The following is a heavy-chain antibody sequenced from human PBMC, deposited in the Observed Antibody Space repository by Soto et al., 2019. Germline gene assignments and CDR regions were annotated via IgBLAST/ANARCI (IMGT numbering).Heavy chain of an antibody. J-gene: IGHJ6*02. CDR2: INHSGST. CDR1: GGSFSGYY. D-gene: IGHD3-3*01. CDR3: ARWIGLRFFEWLFPYYYYGMDV. Sequence: SETLSLTCAVYGGSFSGYYWSWIRQPPGKGLEWIGEINHSGSTNYNPSLKSRVTISVDTSKNQFSLKLSSVTAADTAVYYCARWIGLRFFEWLFPYYYYGMDVWSQGTTVTVS. V-gene: IGHV4-34*01.